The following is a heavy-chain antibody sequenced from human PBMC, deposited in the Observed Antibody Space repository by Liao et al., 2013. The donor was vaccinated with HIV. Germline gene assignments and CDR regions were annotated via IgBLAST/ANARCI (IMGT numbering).Heavy chain of an antibody. D-gene: IGHD1-26*01. CDR2: IYTTGST. Sequence: QVQLQESGPGLVKPSQTLSLTCTVSGGSISSYYWSWIRQPAGKGLEWIGRIYTTGSTNYNPSLKSRVSISADTSSNHVSLKLTSVTAADTAVYYCARVQWXPAPNWYSDLWGRGTWSLSPQ. CDR3: ARVQWXPAPNWYSDL. V-gene: IGHV4-4*07. CDR1: GGSISSYY. J-gene: IGHJ2*01.